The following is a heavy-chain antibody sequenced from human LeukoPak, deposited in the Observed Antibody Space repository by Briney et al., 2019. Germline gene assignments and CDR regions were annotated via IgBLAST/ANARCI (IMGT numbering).Heavy chain of an antibody. D-gene: IGHD6-13*01. CDR2: ISGSSSYI. V-gene: IGHV3-21*01. Sequence: GGSLRLSCAASGFTLSSYSMNWVRQAPGKGLEWVSSISGSSSYIYYADSVKGRFTISRDNAKNTLYLQMNSLRAEDTAVYYCARRTVVGTLDYWGQGTLVTVSS. J-gene: IGHJ4*02. CDR3: ARRTVVGTLDY. CDR1: GFTLSSYS.